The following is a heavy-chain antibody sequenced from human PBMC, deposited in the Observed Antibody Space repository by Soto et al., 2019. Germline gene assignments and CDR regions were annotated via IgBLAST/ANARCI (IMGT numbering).Heavy chain of an antibody. CDR3: ARGSTTDKVDA. CDR2: IHHSGSP. V-gene: IGHV4-30-4*08. Sequence: VQLQESGPGLVRPSQTLSLTCSVSGASIQYGGFFWSWIRQSPGKGLEWIGHIHHSGSPYNNPSLRSRVSKSADTAMNEFSLALTSVNAADTAMYYCARGSTTDKVDAWGQGILVTVSS. J-gene: IGHJ5*02. CDR1: GASIQYGGFF.